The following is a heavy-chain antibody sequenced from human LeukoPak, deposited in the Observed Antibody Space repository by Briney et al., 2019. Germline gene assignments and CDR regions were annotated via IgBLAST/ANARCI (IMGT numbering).Heavy chain of an antibody. D-gene: IGHD3-9*01. CDR3: AKGVNYDILTGYSHYFDY. Sequence: GGSLRLSCAASGFTFDDYAMHWVRQAPGKGLEWVSGISWNSGSIGYADSVKGRFTISRDNAKNSLYLQMNSLRAEDTALYYCAKGVNYDILTGYSHYFDYWGQGTLVTVSS. CDR1: GFTFDDYA. CDR2: ISWNSGSI. J-gene: IGHJ4*02. V-gene: IGHV3-9*01.